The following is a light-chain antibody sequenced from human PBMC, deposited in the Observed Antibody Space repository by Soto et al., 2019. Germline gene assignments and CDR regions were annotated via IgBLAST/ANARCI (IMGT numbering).Light chain of an antibody. Sequence: AIRMTQSPSSLSASTGDRVTITCRASQGISSYLAWYQQKPGKAPTLLIYAASTLQSGVPSRFSGSGSGTYFTLTISCLQSEDVATYYCQQYYSYPPTFGQGTKVEIK. J-gene: IGKJ1*01. CDR3: QQYYSYPPT. CDR1: QGISSY. V-gene: IGKV1-8*01. CDR2: AAS.